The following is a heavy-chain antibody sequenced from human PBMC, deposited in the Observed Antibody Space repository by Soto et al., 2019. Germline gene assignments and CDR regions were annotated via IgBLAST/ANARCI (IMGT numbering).Heavy chain of an antibody. CDR1: GFSLSTDGVS. CDR2: IYWNDDK. V-gene: IGHV2-5*01. Sequence: QITLKESGPTLVKPTQTLTLTCTFSGFSLSTDGVSVGWIRQPPGKALEWLALIYWNDDKRYSPTLKTRLTITKDTSKNQVVLTMTNMDPVDTATYDCAHRNRRTPATRGFDPWGQGTLVTVSS. J-gene: IGHJ5*02. CDR3: AHRNRRTPATRGFDP.